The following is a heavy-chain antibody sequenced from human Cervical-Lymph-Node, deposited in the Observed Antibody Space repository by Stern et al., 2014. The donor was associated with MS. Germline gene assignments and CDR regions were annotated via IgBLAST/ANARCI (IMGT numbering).Heavy chain of an antibody. CDR2: IYNSGIT. CDR1: GGSISSGSHY. CDR3: ARPRVVISALVIENGMDV. J-gene: IGHJ6*02. Sequence: QVQLQQSGPGLVRPSQTLSLTCTVSGGSISSGSHYWSWIRQPAGKGLEWIGRIYNSGITNYNPSLKSRVTISIDTSKNQFSLRLSSVSAADTAMYYCARPRVVISALVIENGMDVWGQGTTVTVSS. V-gene: IGHV4-61*02. D-gene: IGHD3/OR15-3a*01.